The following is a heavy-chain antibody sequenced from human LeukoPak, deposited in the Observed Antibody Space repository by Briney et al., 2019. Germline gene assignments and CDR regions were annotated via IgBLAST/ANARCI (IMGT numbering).Heavy chain of an antibody. Sequence: GGSLRLSCAASGFSFTNYWMHWVRQAPGKGLVWVSHINSDGSATRYADSVKGRFTIPRDNAKNSLYLQMNSLRAEDTAVYYCARALWSGPVYYGMDVWGQGTTVTVSS. V-gene: IGHV3-74*01. J-gene: IGHJ6*02. CDR3: ARALWSGPVYYGMDV. CDR2: INSDGSAT. D-gene: IGHD3-10*01. CDR1: GFSFTNYW.